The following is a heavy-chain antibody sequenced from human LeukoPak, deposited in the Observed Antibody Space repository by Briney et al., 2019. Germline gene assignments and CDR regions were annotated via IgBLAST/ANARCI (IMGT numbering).Heavy chain of an antibody. Sequence: GGSLRLSCAASGFTFSSYSMNWVRQAPGQGLEWVSSISSSSSYIYYADSVKGRSTISRDNAKNSLYLQMNSLRAEDTAVYYCARGRNWFDPWGQGTLVTVSS. CDR2: ISSSSSYI. J-gene: IGHJ5*02. CDR1: GFTFSSYS. CDR3: ARGRNWFDP. V-gene: IGHV3-21*01.